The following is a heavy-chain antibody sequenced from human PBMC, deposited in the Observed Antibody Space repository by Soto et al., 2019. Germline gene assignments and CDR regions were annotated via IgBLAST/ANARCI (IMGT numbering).Heavy chain of an antibody. CDR2: IYPGDSDT. V-gene: IGHV5-51*01. CDR3: ARTAAAGKYYYGMDV. Sequence: GESLKISCKGSGYSFTSYWIGWVRQMPGKGLESMGIIYPGDSDTRYSPSFQGQVTISADKPISTAYLQWSSLKASDTAMYYCARTAAAGKYYYGMDVWGQGTTVTVSS. CDR1: GYSFTSYW. J-gene: IGHJ6*02. D-gene: IGHD6-13*01.